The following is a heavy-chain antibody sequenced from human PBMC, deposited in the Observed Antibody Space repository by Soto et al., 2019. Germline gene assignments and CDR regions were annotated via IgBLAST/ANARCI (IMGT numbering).Heavy chain of an antibody. J-gene: IGHJ4*02. CDR1: GFTFSNYW. Sequence: EVQLVESGGGLVQPGGSLRLSCVASGFTFSNYWMSWVRQAPGKGLEWVANIKQDGSEKYYVDSVEGRFTISRDNAKNSLYLQMNSLRAEDTAVYNCPRGRLGSSGIFDFWGQGTLVTVSS. CDR3: PRGRLGSSGIFDF. D-gene: IGHD6-19*01. CDR2: IKQDGSEK. V-gene: IGHV3-7*01.